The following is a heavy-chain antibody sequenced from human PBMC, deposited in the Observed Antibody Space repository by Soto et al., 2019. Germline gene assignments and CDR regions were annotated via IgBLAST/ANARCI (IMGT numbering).Heavy chain of an antibody. CDR3: ARITMVRGVIRTRLYYFDY. V-gene: IGHV4-59*08. CDR2: IYYSGST. CDR1: GGSISSYY. D-gene: IGHD3-10*01. Sequence: PSETLSLTCTVSGGSISSYYWSWIRQPPGKGLEWIGYIYYSGSTNYNPSLKSRVTISVDTSKNQFSLKLSSVTAADTAVYYCARITMVRGVIRTRLYYFDYWGQGTLVTVSS. J-gene: IGHJ4*02.